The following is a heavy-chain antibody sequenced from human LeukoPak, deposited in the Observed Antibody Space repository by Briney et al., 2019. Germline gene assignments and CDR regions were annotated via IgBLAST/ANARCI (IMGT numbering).Heavy chain of an antibody. CDR3: ASDCSSTSCFDY. CDR2: IKGSGSET. CDR1: GFTFSTYE. J-gene: IGHJ4*02. V-gene: IGHV3-7*01. D-gene: IGHD2-2*01. Sequence: PGGSLRLSCAASGFTFSTYEMSWVRQAPGKGLEWVAKIKGSGSETYYVDSVKGRFTISRDNAKSSLFLRMNSLRDEDTAVYYCASDCSSTSCFDYWGQGTLVTVSS.